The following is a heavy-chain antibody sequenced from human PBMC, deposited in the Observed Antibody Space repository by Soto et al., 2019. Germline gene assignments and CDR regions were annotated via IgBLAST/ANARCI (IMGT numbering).Heavy chain of an antibody. CDR1: GGSISSSSYY. Sequence: QLQLQESGPGLVKPSETLSLTCTVSGGSISSSSYYWGWIRQPPGKGLEWIGSIYYSGSTYYNPSLKSRVTISVDTSKNQFSLKLSSVTAADTAVYYCARTATDYGDYEAWFDPWGQGTLVTVSS. CDR3: ARTATDYGDYEAWFDP. J-gene: IGHJ5*02. D-gene: IGHD4-17*01. CDR2: IYYSGST. V-gene: IGHV4-39*01.